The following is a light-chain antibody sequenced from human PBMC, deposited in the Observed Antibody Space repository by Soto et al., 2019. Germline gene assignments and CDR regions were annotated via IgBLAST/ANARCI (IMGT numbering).Light chain of an antibody. J-gene: IGLJ3*02. CDR3: TSYTVRKSWV. CDR1: SSDVGGYNH. V-gene: IGLV2-14*01. CDR2: EVT. Sequence: QSALTQPASVTGSPGQSITISCTGTSSDVGGYNHVSWYQQYPGTAPKFIIYEVTNRPSGVSDRFSGSKSGNTASLTISGLQPEDEADYYFTSYTVRKSWVFGGGTKLTVL.